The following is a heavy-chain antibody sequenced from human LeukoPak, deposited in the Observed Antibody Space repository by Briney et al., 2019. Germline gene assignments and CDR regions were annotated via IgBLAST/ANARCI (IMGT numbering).Heavy chain of an antibody. J-gene: IGHJ6*02. Sequence: SETLSLTCTVSGGSISSSSYYWGWIRQPPGKGLEWIGSIYYSGSTYYNPSLKSRVTIAVDTSKNQFALKLSSVTAADTAVYYCARDPGRDYYDSSGYYGIDVWGQGTTVTVSS. D-gene: IGHD3-22*01. CDR3: ARDPGRDYYDSSGYYGIDV. CDR1: GGSISSSSYY. V-gene: IGHV4-39*06. CDR2: IYYSGST.